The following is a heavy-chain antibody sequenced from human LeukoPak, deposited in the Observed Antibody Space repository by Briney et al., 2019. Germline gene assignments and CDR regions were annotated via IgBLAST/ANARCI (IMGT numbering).Heavy chain of an antibody. J-gene: IGHJ6*03. CDR2: IIPIFGTA. CDR1: GGTFSSYA. Sequence: SVKVSCKASGGTFSSYAISWVRQAPGQGLEWMGGIIPIFGTANYAQKFQGRVTITVDESTSTAYMELSSLRSEDTAVYYCARVFTIFGVVHPSYYYYYMDVWGKGTTVTVSS. V-gene: IGHV1-69*13. D-gene: IGHD3-3*01. CDR3: ARVFTIFGVVHPSYYYYYMDV.